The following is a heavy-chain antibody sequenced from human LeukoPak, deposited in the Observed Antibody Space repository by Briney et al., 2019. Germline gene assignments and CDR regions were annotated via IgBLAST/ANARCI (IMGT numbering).Heavy chain of an antibody. Sequence: PSETLSLTCAVSGYSISSGYHWGWIRQPPGKGLEWIGSIYHSGSTYYNPSLKSRVTISVDTSKNQFSLKLSSVTAADTAVYYCARVLYRSQKDIVVVVAATPDLYNWFDPWGQGTLVTVSS. V-gene: IGHV4-38-2*01. J-gene: IGHJ5*02. CDR1: GYSISSGYH. CDR3: ARVLYRSQKDIVVVVAATPDLYNWFDP. CDR2: IYHSGST. D-gene: IGHD2-15*01.